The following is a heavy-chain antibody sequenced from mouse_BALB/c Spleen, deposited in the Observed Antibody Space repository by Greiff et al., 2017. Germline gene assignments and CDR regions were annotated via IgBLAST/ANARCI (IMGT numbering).Heavy chain of an antibody. CDR1: GYTFTSYW. D-gene: IGHD2-10*01. Sequence: LQQPGSELVRPGASVTLSCKASGYTFTSYWMHWVKQRPGQGLEWTGIIYPGSGSTNYDEKFKSKATLTVDTSSSTAYMQLSSLTSEDSAVYYCTTPLLFSYAREYGGQGTSVTVSS. CDR2: IYPGSGST. V-gene: IGHV1S22*01. J-gene: IGHJ4*01. CDR3: TTPLLFSYAREY.